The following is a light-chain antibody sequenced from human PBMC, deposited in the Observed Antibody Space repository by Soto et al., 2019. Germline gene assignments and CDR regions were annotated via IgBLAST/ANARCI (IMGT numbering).Light chain of an antibody. Sequence: IVIKQSPATLSVSTVERATLSCMASQSVSSNLALYQQKPCQAPRLLIYGASTRATGIPARFSGSGSGTEFTLAISSLQSEDFAVYYCQQYNNWPQTFGQGTRVDI. CDR2: GAS. CDR3: QQYNNWPQT. CDR1: QSVSSN. V-gene: IGKV3-15*01. J-gene: IGKJ1*01.